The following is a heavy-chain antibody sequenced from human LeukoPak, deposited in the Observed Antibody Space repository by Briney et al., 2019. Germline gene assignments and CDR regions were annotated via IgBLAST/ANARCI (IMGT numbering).Heavy chain of an antibody. Sequence: SETLSLTCAVSGGSISSGGYSWSWIRQPPGKGLEWIGYIYHSGSTYYNPSLKSRVTISVDRSKNQFSLKLSSVTAADTAVYYCARARGSYRTDYWGQGTLVTVSS. CDR3: ARARGSYRTDY. CDR1: GGSISSGGYS. CDR2: IYHSGST. J-gene: IGHJ4*02. D-gene: IGHD1-26*01. V-gene: IGHV4-30-2*01.